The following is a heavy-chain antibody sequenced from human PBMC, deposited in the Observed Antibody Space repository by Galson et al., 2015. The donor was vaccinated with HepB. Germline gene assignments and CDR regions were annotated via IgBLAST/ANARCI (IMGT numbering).Heavy chain of an antibody. J-gene: IGHJ4*02. D-gene: IGHD3-10*01. CDR1: GFTVSDYA. CDR2: VSGSGGTT. CDR3: AKEVITMIRGLIINGPLDY. V-gene: IGHV3-23*01. Sequence: SLRLSCAASGFTVSDYALSWVRPAPGKGLGWVSAVSGSGGTTSYADSAKGRFTISRDNSKNTLYLQMNSLRAEDTAVYYCAKEVITMIRGLIINGPLDYWGQGTLVTVSS.